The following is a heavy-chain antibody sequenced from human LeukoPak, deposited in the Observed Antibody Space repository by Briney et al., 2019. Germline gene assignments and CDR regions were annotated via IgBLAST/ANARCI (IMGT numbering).Heavy chain of an antibody. D-gene: IGHD3-22*01. J-gene: IGHJ4*02. CDR1: GFTFSSYA. CDR3: AKDHSPYDSSGYIDY. V-gene: IGHV3-23*01. Sequence: LPGGSLRLSCAASGFTFSSYAMSWVRQAPGKGLEWVSGISSSSSSTYYADSVKGRFTISRDNSKNTLYLQMNSLRAEDTAVYYCAKDHSPYDSSGYIDYWGQGTLVTVSS. CDR2: ISSSSSST.